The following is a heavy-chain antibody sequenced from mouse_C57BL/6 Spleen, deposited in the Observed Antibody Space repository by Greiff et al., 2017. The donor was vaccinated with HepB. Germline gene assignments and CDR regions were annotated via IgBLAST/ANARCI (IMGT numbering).Heavy chain of an antibody. V-gene: IGHV1-82*01. J-gene: IGHJ3*01. CDR3: ARKAWDYDYDWFAY. CDR1: GYAFSSSW. CDR2: IYPGDGDT. Sequence: VQLQQSGPELVKPGASVKISCKASGYAFSSSWMNWVKQRPGKGLEWIGRIYPGDGDTNYNGRFKGKATLTADKSSSTAYMQLSSLTSEDAAVYVCARKAWDYDYDWFAYWGQGTLVTVSA. D-gene: IGHD2-4*01.